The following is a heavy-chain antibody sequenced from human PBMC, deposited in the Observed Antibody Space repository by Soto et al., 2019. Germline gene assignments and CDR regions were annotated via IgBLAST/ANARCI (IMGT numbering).Heavy chain of an antibody. V-gene: IGHV3-30*18. D-gene: IGHD3-16*02. CDR1: GFTFSSYN. Sequence: PGGSLRLSCAVSGFTFSSYNMHWVRQAPGKGLEWVAYISYDGSNKYYGDSVKGRFTISRDNSKKTLYLQMNSLRVEDTAVYYCAKALGELSPESYDYWGQGT. CDR2: ISYDGSNK. J-gene: IGHJ4*02. CDR3: AKALGELSPESYDY.